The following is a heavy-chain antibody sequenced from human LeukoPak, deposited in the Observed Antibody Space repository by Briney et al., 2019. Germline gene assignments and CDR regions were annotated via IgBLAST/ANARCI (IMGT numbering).Heavy chain of an antibody. Sequence: ASVKVSCKASGYTFTSYGISWVRQAPGQGLEWMGWISANNGNTIYAQKLQGRVTMTTDTSTGTAYMELRSLRSDDTAVYYCARDLLAMIPSFSAEYWGQGTLVTVSS. V-gene: IGHV1-18*01. CDR2: ISANNGNT. D-gene: IGHD5-12*01. CDR1: GYTFTSYG. CDR3: ARDLLAMIPSFSAEY. J-gene: IGHJ4*02.